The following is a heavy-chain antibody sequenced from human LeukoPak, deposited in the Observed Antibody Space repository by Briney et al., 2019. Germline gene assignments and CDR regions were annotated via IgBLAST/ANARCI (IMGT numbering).Heavy chain of an antibody. J-gene: IGHJ6*02. V-gene: IGHV3-74*01. D-gene: IGHD1-1*01. CDR1: GFTFSRHW. CDR2: INGDGSNT. CDR3: ARDRTGLDV. Sequence: GGSLRLSCAATGFTFSRHWMHWVRQAPGNGLVWVSRINGDGSNTSYADSVKGRFTISRDNAKNTLYLQMNSLRAEDTAVYYCARDRTGLDVWGPGTTVTVSS.